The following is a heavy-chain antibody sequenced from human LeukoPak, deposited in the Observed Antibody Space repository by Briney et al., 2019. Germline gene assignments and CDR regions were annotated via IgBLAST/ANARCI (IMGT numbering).Heavy chain of an antibody. Sequence: SETLSLTCTVSGDPISSYYWTWIRQPPGKRLEWIAYIYYSVTTNYSPSLKSRVTVAVDTSKNQFSLKVTSVTAADTAVYYCARIRDSHYYYYYMDVWGKGTTVTVSS. CDR1: GDPISSYY. CDR2: IYYSVTT. J-gene: IGHJ6*03. CDR3: ARIRDSHYYYYYMDV. V-gene: IGHV4-59*01. D-gene: IGHD3/OR15-3a*01.